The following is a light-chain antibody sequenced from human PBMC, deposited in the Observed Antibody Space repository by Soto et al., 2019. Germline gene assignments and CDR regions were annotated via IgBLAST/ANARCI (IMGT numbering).Light chain of an antibody. J-gene: IGKJ1*01. V-gene: IGKV3-15*01. CDR3: QKYSGAPPT. CDR2: GAS. Sequence: EIVMTQSPATLAVSPGERVALSCGASQSVSSSLAWYQQKPGQAPRLLIHGASTRATGIPARFSGSGSGTEFTLTISSLQSGDVATYYCQKYSGAPPTFGQGTKVEIK. CDR1: QSVSSS.